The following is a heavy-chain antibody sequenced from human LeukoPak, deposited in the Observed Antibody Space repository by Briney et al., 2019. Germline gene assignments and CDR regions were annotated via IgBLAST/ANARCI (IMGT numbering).Heavy chain of an antibody. Sequence: SETLSLTCAVSGYSISSGYYWGWIRQPPGKGLEWIGSIYHSGSTYYNPSLKRRVTISVDTSKTQFSLKLSSVTAADTAVYYCARLVRQYQLLMSNYYYMDVWGKGTTVTVSS. V-gene: IGHV4-38-2*01. CDR1: GYSISSGYY. CDR3: ARLVRQYQLLMSNYYYMDV. J-gene: IGHJ6*03. D-gene: IGHD2-2*01. CDR2: IYHSGST.